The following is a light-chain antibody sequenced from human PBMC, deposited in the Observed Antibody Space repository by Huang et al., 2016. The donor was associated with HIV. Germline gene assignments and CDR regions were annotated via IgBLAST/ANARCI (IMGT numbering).Light chain of an antibody. Sequence: DVVMTQSPLSLPVTLGQPASISCRSSQSLVHSDGNTYLNWFHQRPGQSPRRLIYKGSNRDSGVPDRFSVSGSGTDFTLKISRVEAEDVGVYYCMQGTHWPRTFGQGTKVEIK. CDR2: KGS. CDR3: MQGTHWPRT. CDR1: QSLVHSDGNTY. V-gene: IGKV2-30*02. J-gene: IGKJ1*01.